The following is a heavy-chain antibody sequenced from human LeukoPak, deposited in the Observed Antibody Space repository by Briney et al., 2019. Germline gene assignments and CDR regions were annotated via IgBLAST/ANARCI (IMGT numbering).Heavy chain of an antibody. CDR1: GGSISSGSYY. CDR3: ASLTTADAFDI. V-gene: IGHV4-61*02. Sequence: SETLSLTCTVSGGSISSGSYYWSWIRQPAGKGLECIGRISTNGNTNYIPSLKSRVTISVDTSKNQFSLKVSSVTAADTAVYYCASLTTADAFDIWGQGTMVTVSS. J-gene: IGHJ3*02. D-gene: IGHD3-22*01. CDR2: ISTNGNT.